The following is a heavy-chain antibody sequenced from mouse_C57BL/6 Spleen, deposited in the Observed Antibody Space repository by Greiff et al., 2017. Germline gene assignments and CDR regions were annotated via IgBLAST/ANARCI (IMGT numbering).Heavy chain of an antibody. CDR1: GYTFTSYW. Sequence: VQLQQSGAELVKPGASVKLSCKASGYTFTSYWMHWVKQRPGQGLEWIGMIHPNSGSTNYNEKFKSKATLTVDKSSSTAYMQLSSLTSEDSAVYYCARYEEGYAMDYWGQGTSVTVSS. V-gene: IGHV1-64*01. CDR2: IHPNSGST. D-gene: IGHD2-12*01. J-gene: IGHJ4*01. CDR3: ARYEEGYAMDY.